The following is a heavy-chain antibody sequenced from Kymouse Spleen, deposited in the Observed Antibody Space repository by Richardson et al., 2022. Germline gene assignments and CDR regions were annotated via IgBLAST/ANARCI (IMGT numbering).Heavy chain of an antibody. CDR1: GFTFSSYW. Sequence: EVQLVESGGGLVQPGGSLRLSCAASGFTFSSYWMHWVRQAPGKGLVWVSRINSDGSSTSYADSVKGRFTISRDNAKNTLYLQMNSLRAEDTAVYYCARETYDILTGNLDYWGQGTLVTVSS. V-gene: IGHV3-74*01. D-gene: IGHD3-9*01. CDR3: ARETYDILTGNLDY. CDR2: INSDGSST. J-gene: IGHJ4*02.